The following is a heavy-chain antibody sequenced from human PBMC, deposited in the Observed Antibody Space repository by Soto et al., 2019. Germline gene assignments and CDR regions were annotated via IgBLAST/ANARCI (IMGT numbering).Heavy chain of an antibody. Sequence: QVQLVQSGAEVKKPGSSVNVSCKASGDAFTNYIFDWVRQAPGQGLEWMGGIIPMFVRPKYAQTFQDRVTKSADVSTGTAYLELTTLRFDDTAVYYCARGRNQPPVGLYFDSWGEGTRVTVSS. CDR1: GDAFTNYI. J-gene: IGHJ4*02. D-gene: IGHD1-26*01. V-gene: IGHV1-69*01. CDR2: IIPMFVRP. CDR3: ARGRNQPPVGLYFDS.